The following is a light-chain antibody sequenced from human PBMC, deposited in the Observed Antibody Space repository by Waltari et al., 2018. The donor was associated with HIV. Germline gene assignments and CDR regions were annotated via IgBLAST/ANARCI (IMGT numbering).Light chain of an antibody. J-gene: IGLJ1*01. CDR3: CAYVGYGTKFV. Sequence: ARAQPPSVSGSPGQSTTISSPDIDNHAVSWYQLHPGKAPKVILYAVERRPSGISSRFSGFRAGKNAYLKISGLQAEDEADYFCCAYVGYGTKFVFGTGTRVTVL. V-gene: IGLV2-23*02. CDR1: DNHA. CDR2: AVE.